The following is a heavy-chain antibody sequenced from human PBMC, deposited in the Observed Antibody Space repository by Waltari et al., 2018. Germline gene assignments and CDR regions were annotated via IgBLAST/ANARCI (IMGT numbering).Heavy chain of an antibody. D-gene: IGHD2-21*02. V-gene: IGHV3-53*01. CDR2: IYSGGTT. Sequence: EVQLVESGGGLIQPGGSRRLSCVASWLAVSNNYMTWLRQAPGKGLELVSLIYSGGTTYYADSVRGRFTISRDGSKNTVYLQMNSLRAEDTAVYFCARNQVETALGYWGQGTLVTVSS. J-gene: IGHJ4*02. CDR3: ARNQVETALGY. CDR1: WLAVSNNY.